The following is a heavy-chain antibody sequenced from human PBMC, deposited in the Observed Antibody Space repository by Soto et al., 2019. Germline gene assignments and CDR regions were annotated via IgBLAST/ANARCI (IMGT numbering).Heavy chain of an antibody. CDR3: ARFVTTVTTYYFDY. Sequence: SETLSLTCTVSGGSISSYYWSWIRQPPGKGLEWIGYIYYSGSTNYNPSLKRRVTISVDTSKNQFSLKLSSVTAADTAVYYCARFVTTVTTYYFDYWGQGTLVTVSS. CDR2: IYYSGST. CDR1: GGSISSYY. J-gene: IGHJ4*02. D-gene: IGHD4-17*01. V-gene: IGHV4-59*01.